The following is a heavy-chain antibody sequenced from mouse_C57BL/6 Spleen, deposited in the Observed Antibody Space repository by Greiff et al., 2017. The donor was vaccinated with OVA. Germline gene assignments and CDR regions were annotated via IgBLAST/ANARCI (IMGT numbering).Heavy chain of an antibody. CDR3: ASGGGSYWYFDV. Sequence: EVKLVESGGGLVKPGGSLKLSCAASGFTFSDYGLHWVRQAPEKGLEWVAYISSGSSTIYYADTVKGRFTISRDNAKNTLFLHMTSLRSEDTAMYYCASGGGSYWYFDVWGTGTTVTVSS. V-gene: IGHV5-17*01. CDR1: GFTFSDYG. CDR2: ISSGSSTI. J-gene: IGHJ1*03.